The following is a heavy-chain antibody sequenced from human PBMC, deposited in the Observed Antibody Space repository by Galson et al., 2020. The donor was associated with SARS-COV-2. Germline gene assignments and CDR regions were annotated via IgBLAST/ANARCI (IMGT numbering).Heavy chain of an antibody. J-gene: IGHJ3*02. CDR2: IYYSGST. V-gene: IGHV4-39*01. CDR1: GVSISSSSYY. CDR3: ARLPYFYDSSYALDI. Sequence: SETLSLTCTVSGVSISSSSYYWGWIRQPPGKGLEWIGSIYYSGSTYYNPSLKSRVTISVDTSKNQFSLKLSSVTAADTAVYYCARLPYFYDSSYALDIWGQGTMVIVSS. D-gene: IGHD3-22*01.